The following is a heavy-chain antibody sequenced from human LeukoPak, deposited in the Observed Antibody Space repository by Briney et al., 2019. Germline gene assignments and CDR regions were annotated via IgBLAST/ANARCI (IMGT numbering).Heavy chain of an antibody. CDR2: IIPILGIA. V-gene: IGHV1-69*04. J-gene: IGHJ6*02. CDR1: GYTFTGYY. Sequence: ASVKVSCKASGYTFTGYYMHWVRQAPGQGLEWMGRIIPILGIANYAQKFQGRVTITADKSTSTAYMELSSLRSEDTAVYYCARDWSEEPDVWGQGTTVTVSS. D-gene: IGHD1-26*01. CDR3: ARDWSEEPDV.